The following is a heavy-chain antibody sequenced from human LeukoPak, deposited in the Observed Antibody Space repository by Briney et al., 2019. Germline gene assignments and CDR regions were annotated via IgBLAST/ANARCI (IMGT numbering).Heavy chain of an antibody. D-gene: IGHD2-2*01. CDR1: GDSVSSNSAA. J-gene: IGHJ6*03. Sequence: SQTLSLTCAISGDSVSSNSAAWNWIRQSPSRGLEWLGRTYYRSKWYNDYAVSVKSRITINPDTPKNQFSLQLNSVTPEDTAVYYCARGPVLVPAADYYYYYMDVWGKGTTVTVSS. CDR3: ARGPVLVPAADYYYYYMDV. V-gene: IGHV6-1*01. CDR2: TYYRSKWYN.